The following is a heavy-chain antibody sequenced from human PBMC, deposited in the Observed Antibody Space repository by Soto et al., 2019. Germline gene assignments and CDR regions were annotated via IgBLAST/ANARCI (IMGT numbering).Heavy chain of an antibody. Sequence: QVQLQESGPGLVKPSQTLSLTCTVSGGSISSGGYYWSWIRQHPGKGLEWIGYIYYSGSTYYNPALKSRVTISVDTSKNQFSLKLSSVTAADTAVYYCARDRGSYYYYGMDVWGQGTTVTVSS. CDR1: GGSISSGGYY. J-gene: IGHJ6*02. CDR3: ARDRGSYYYYGMDV. D-gene: IGHD3-10*01. V-gene: IGHV4-31*03. CDR2: IYYSGST.